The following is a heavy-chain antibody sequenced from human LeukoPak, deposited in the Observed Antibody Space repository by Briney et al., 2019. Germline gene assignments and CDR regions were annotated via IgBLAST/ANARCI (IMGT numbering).Heavy chain of an antibody. CDR1: GFTFSSYA. V-gene: IGHV3-30-3*01. Sequence: GGSLRLSCAASGFTFSSYAMHWVRQAPGKGLEWVAVISYDGSNKYYADSVKGRFTISRDNSKNTLYLQMNSLRAEDTAVYYCARGALPRWGQGTLVTVSS. CDR3: ARGALPR. J-gene: IGHJ4*02. CDR2: ISYDGSNK.